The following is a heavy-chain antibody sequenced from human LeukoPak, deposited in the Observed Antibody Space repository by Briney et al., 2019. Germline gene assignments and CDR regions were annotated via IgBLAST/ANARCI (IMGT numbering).Heavy chain of an antibody. CDR2: IIPIFGTA. V-gene: IGHV1-69*01. CDR1: GGTFSSYA. Sequence: PRASVKVSCKASGGTFSSYAISWVRQAPGQGLDWMGGIIPIFGTANYAQKFQGRVTITADESTSTAYMELSSLRSEDTAVYYCARAGIAAAGTLDYWGQGTLVTVSS. J-gene: IGHJ4*02. D-gene: IGHD6-13*01. CDR3: ARAGIAAAGTLDY.